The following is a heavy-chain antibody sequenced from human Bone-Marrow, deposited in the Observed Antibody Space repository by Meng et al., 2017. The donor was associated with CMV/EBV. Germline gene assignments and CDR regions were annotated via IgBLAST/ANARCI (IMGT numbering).Heavy chain of an antibody. Sequence: ASVKVSCKASGYTFSAYYMHWVRQAPGQRLEWMGWINPNSGGTNYAQKFQGRVTMTRDTSISTAYMELSRLRSDDTAVYYCARGRYCSSTSCYRYYYYGMDVSGQGTTVTVSS. CDR2: INPNSGGT. D-gene: IGHD2-2*02. CDR3: ARGRYCSSTSCYRYYYYGMDV. V-gene: IGHV1-2*02. CDR1: GYTFSAYY. J-gene: IGHJ6*02.